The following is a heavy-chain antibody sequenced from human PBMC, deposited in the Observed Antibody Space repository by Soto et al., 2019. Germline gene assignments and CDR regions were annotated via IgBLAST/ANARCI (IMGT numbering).Heavy chain of an antibody. Sequence: XESLGLSCAASGFTFSSYAMHGVRQAPGKGLEWVAVISYDGSNKYYADSVKGRFTISRDNSKNTLSLQMNSLRAEDTAVYYCARGPGWGAPDAFDIWGQGTMVTVSS. V-gene: IGHV3-30-3*01. J-gene: IGHJ3*02. CDR2: ISYDGSNK. D-gene: IGHD3-16*01. CDR3: ARGPGWGAPDAFDI. CDR1: GFTFSSYA.